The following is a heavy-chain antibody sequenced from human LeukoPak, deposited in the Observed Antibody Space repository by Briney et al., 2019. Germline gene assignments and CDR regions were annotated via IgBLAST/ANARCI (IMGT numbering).Heavy chain of an antibody. CDR2: INSDGGGT. CDR3: ARSHGIVGATTFDY. CDR1: GFTFSSFS. D-gene: IGHD1-26*01. V-gene: IGHV3-64*01. Sequence: HSGGSLRLSCAASGFTFSSFSMHWVRQAPGKGLEYISSINSDGGGTYYANSVKGRFTISRDNSKNTLWLQMGPLRAEDIAVYYCARSHGIVGATTFDYWGQGTLVTVSS. J-gene: IGHJ4*02.